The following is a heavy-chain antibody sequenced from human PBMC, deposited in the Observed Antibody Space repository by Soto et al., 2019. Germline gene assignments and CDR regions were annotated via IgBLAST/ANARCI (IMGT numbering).Heavy chain of an antibody. D-gene: IGHD3-10*01. J-gene: IGHJ5*01. CDR3: AHAFRVSGSYTGDRFDS. CDR2: VFWDDDK. V-gene: IGHV2-5*02. CDR1: GFSLSTIGGA. Sequence: QITLKESGPTLVKPTQTLTLTCSFSGFSLSTIGGAVGWIRQPPGKALEFLALVFWDDDKRYNPSLKSRLTITQDTSKNQVVLTMTNMDPVDTASYYCAHAFRVSGSYTGDRFDSWGQGTLVIVSS.